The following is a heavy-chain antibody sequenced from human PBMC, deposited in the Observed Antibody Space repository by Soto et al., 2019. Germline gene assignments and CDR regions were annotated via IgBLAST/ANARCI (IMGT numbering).Heavy chain of an antibody. CDR3: ASSYGSGYRAFDY. V-gene: IGHV1-69*02. CDR1: GDTFNFYS. CDR2: VNPIVSMS. Sequence: QVQLVQSGAEVKRPGSSVKVSCKASGDTFNFYSINWVRQAPGLGLEWMGRVNPIVSMSNYAQKFQGRVTMTADKSPSTADMELSSLRSEDTAIYYCASSYGSGYRAFDYWGQGALVTVSS. D-gene: IGHD3-10*01. J-gene: IGHJ4*02.